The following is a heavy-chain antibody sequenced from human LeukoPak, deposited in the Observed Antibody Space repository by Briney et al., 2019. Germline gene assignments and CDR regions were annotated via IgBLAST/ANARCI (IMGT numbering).Heavy chain of an antibody. Sequence: GRSLRLSCAASGFTFSSYGMHWVRQAPGKGLEWVAVIWYDGSNKYYAESVKGRFTISRDNSKNTLYLQMNSLRAEDTAVYYCAREDGDYHYYYGMDVWGQGTTVTVSS. J-gene: IGHJ6*02. V-gene: IGHV3-33*01. CDR1: GFTFSSYG. D-gene: IGHD4-17*01. CDR3: AREDGDYHYYYGMDV. CDR2: IWYDGSNK.